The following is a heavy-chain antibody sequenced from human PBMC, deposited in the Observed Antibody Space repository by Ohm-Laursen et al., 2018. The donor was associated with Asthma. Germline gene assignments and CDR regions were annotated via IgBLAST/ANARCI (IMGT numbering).Heavy chain of an antibody. D-gene: IGHD4-17*01. CDR3: ARLPLYGEIKVDY. CDR2: IYYSGST. Sequence: SQTLSLTCTVSGGSISSSSYYWGWIRQPPGKGLEWIGSIYYSGSTYYNPSLKSRVTISVDTSKNQFSLKLSSVTAADTAVYYCARLPLYGEIKVDYWGQGTLVTVSS. CDR1: GGSISSSSYY. V-gene: IGHV4-39*01. J-gene: IGHJ4*02.